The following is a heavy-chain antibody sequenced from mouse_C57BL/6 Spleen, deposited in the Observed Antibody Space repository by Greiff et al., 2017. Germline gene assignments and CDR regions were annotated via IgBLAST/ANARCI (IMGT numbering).Heavy chain of an antibody. J-gene: IGHJ3*01. V-gene: IGHV14-4*01. CDR2: IDPENGDT. CDR1: GFNIKDDY. CDR3: TKGSNCAWFAY. D-gene: IGHD2-5*01. Sequence: EVQLQQSGAELVRPGASVKLSCTASGFNIKDDYMHWVKQRPEPGLEWIGWIDPENGDTEYASKFQGKATITADPSSNTAYLQLSSLTSEDTAVYYCTKGSNCAWFAYWGQGTLVTVSA.